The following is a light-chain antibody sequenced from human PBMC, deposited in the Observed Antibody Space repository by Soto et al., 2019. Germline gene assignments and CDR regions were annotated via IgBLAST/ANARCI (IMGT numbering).Light chain of an antibody. CDR2: KAS. Sequence: DIQMTQSPSTLSAYVGDRVTITCRASQNINTWLAWYQQKPGEAPKLLIYKASSLESGVPSRFSASGSGTEFTLTISSLQPDDSATYLCQQYNTYSRTFGQGTKVDIK. CDR1: QNINTW. J-gene: IGKJ1*01. V-gene: IGKV1-5*03. CDR3: QQYNTYSRT.